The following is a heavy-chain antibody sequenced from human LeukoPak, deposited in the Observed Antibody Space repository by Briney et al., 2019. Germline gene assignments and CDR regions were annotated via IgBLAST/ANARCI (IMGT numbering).Heavy chain of an antibody. CDR3: ARKATITGPFDY. D-gene: IGHD5-24*01. V-gene: IGHV1-69*13. J-gene: IGHJ4*02. CDR1: GGTFSSYA. CDR2: IIPIFGTA. Sequence: GASVNVSCKASGGTFSSYAISSVRQAPGQGLEWMGGIIPIFGTANYAQKFQGRVTITADESTSTAYMELSSLRSEDTAVYYCARKATITGPFDYWGQGTLVTVSS.